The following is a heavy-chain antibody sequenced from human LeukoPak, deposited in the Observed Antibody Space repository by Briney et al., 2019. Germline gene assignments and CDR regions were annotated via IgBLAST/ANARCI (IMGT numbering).Heavy chain of an antibody. D-gene: IGHD2-2*01. CDR1: GGTFSSYA. Sequence: SVNVSCKASGGTFSSYAISWVRQAPGQGLEWMGGIIPIFGTANYAQKFQGRVTITADESTSTAYMELSSLRSEDTAVYYCARISDIVVVPAAMGYFDYWGQGTLVTVSS. V-gene: IGHV1-69*13. CDR3: ARISDIVVVPAAMGYFDY. J-gene: IGHJ4*02. CDR2: IIPIFGTA.